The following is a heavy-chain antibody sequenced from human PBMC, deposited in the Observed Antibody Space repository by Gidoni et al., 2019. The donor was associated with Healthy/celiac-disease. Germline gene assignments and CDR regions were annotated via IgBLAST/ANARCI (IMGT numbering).Heavy chain of an antibody. CDR2: IDWDDDK. V-gene: IGHV2-70*04. CDR3: ARTYSSSWPFDY. J-gene: IGHJ4*02. Sequence: QVTLKESGPALVQPTQTLTLTCTFSGFSLSTSGMRVSWIRQPPGKALEWLARIDWDDDKFYSTSLKTRLTISKDTSKNQVVLTMTNMDPVDTATYYCARTYSSSWPFDYWGQGTLVTVSS. CDR1: GFSLSTSGMR. D-gene: IGHD6-13*01.